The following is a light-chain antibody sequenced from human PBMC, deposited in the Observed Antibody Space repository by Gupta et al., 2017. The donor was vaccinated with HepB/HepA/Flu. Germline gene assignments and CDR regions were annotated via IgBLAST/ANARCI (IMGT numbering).Light chain of an antibody. CDR1: ESVGSQ. Sequence: IVLTQSPATLSVSPGEGATLSCRATESVGSQLAWYQQKPGQAPRLVIYGISTRATGIPARFSGSGSGAEFSLTISSLQSEDFAHYYCQQYLKRPLTFGGGTKVEIK. CDR2: GIS. V-gene: IGKV3-15*01. J-gene: IGKJ4*01. CDR3: QQYLKRPLT.